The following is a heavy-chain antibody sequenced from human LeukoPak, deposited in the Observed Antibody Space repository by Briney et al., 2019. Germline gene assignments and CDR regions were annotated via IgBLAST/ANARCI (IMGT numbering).Heavy chain of an antibody. CDR2: INSDDNSP. V-gene: IGHV3-74*01. CDR1: GFTFSTYW. CDR3: TSRQLDAFDI. Sequence: PGGPRSLSCAASGFTFSTYWMHWVRHAQGTGLMWISRINSDDNSPTYADPVTGRFNTSRNNANHTLSLQTNSLRAEDSAVYYCTSRQLDAFDIWGPGTRITVSS. J-gene: IGHJ3*02. D-gene: IGHD6-13*01.